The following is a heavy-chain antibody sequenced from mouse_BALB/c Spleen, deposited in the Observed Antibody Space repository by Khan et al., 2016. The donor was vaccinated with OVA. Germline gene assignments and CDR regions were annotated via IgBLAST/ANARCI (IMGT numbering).Heavy chain of an antibody. CDR1: GYSITSGF. Sequence: EVQLQESGPSLVKPSQTLSLTCSVTGYSITSGFWNWIRKFPGNKFEYMGYVTYSGNTYYNPSLKSRISTTRDTSKSQYYLQLNSVTTEDTATYFCARSYGSWAMDYWGQGTSVTVSS. CDR3: ARSYGSWAMDY. CDR2: VTYSGNT. V-gene: IGHV3-8*02. J-gene: IGHJ4*01. D-gene: IGHD1-1*01.